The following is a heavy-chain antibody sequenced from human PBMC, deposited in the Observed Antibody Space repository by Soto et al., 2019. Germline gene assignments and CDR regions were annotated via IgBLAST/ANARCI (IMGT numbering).Heavy chain of an antibody. CDR1: GGSFSGYY. V-gene: IGHV4-34*01. CDR3: ARGALWAATPGDAFDI. Sequence: SETLSLTCAVYGGSFSGYYWSWIRQPPGKGLEWIGEINHSGSTNYNPSLKSRVTISVDTSKNQFSLKLSSVIAADTAMYYCARGALWAATPGDAFDIWGQGTMVTVSS. CDR2: INHSGST. J-gene: IGHJ3*02. D-gene: IGHD2-15*01.